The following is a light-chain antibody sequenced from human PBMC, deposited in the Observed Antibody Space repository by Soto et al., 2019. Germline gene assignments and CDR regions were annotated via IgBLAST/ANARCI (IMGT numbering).Light chain of an antibody. CDR2: DAS. V-gene: IGKV3-20*01. CDR1: QTDRHNY. J-gene: IGKJ4*01. Sequence: EFVLTQSPGTLSLSPGERATLSCRASQTDRHNYLAWYRQKPGQAPRLLIYDASSRATGIPDRFSGGGSGTDFTLTISRLEPEDFAVYYCQHYVTSPLTFGGGTKV. CDR3: QHYVTSPLT.